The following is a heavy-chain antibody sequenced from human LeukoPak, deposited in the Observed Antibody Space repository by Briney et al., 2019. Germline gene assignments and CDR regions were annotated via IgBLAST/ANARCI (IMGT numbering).Heavy chain of an antibody. D-gene: IGHD3-9*01. CDR1: GYTFTSYW. V-gene: IGHV5-51*01. CDR3: ARQYYETLTGPNWFDA. J-gene: IGHJ5*02. Sequence: AESLKISCKASGYTFTSYWIGWVRQMPGKGPEWMWIILPGDSDTRYRPSFKGQVTMSVDKSASTAYLQWSSLEASDTAMYYCARQYYETLTGPNWFDAWGQGTPVTVSS. CDR2: ILPGDSDT.